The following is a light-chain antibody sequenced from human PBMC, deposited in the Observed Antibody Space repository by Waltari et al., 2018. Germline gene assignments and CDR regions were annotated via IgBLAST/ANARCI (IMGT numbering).Light chain of an antibody. V-gene: IGLV2-11*01. CDR2: DVT. CDR3: CSYTGSHSLV. J-gene: IGLJ3*02. CDR1: SSDVCRYNY. Sequence: QSALTQPHSVSGSPGQSVTISCTGTSSDVCRYNYVSWYQQRPGKAPKLMIHDVTKRPSGVPGRFAGSKSGHTASLTISGLQAEDEADYYCCSYTGSHSLVFGGGTKLTVL.